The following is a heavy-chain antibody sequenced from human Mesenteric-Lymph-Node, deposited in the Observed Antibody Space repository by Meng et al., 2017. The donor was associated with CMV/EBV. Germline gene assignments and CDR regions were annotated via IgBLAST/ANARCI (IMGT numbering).Heavy chain of an antibody. V-gene: IGHV3-23*03. J-gene: IGHJ6*02. Sequence: GGSLRLSCAASGFIFSNYAMTWVRQAPGKGLEWVSVIYAGGITTYYADSVKGRFTISRDNSKNTLYLQMNSLRAEDTAVYYCAKLTVVTAYYYYGMDVWGQGTTVTVSS. D-gene: IGHD4-23*01. CDR2: IYAGGITT. CDR1: GFIFSNYA. CDR3: AKLTVVTAYYYYGMDV.